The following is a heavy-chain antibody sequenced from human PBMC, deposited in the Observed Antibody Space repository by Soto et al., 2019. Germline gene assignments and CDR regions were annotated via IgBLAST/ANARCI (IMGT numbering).Heavy chain of an antibody. CDR1: GGTFSSYT. V-gene: IGHV1-69*08. Sequence: QVQLVQSGAEVKKPGSSVKVSCKASGGTFSSYTISWVRQAPGQGLEWMGRIIPILGIANYAQKFQGRVTITADKSTSTAYMELSSLRSEDTAVYYCARELRGCCSGGSCYHDHVWGQGTLVTVSS. CDR3: ARELRGCCSGGSCYHDHV. D-gene: IGHD2-15*01. CDR2: IIPILGIA. J-gene: IGHJ4*02.